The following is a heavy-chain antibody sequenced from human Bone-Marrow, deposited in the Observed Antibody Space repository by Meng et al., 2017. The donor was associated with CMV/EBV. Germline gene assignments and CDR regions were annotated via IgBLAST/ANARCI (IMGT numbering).Heavy chain of an antibody. J-gene: IGHJ6*02. V-gene: IGHV3-11*01. CDR3: ARERYSGYDLILFYYYGMDV. CDR1: GFTFRDYY. Sequence: GGSLRLSCTTSGFTFRDYYMSWIRQAPGKGLEWVSYISGSGNHIYEADSVKGRFTISRDNAKNSLYLQMNSLRAEDTAVYYCARERYSGYDLILFYYYGMDVWGQGTTVTVSS. CDR2: ISGSGNHI. D-gene: IGHD5-12*01.